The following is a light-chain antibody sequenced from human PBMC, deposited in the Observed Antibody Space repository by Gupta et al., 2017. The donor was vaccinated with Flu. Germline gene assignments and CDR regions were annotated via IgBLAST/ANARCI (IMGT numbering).Light chain of an antibody. V-gene: IGLV3-19*01. Sequence: SSDLTQDPAVSVALGPTVRITCQGDSLRSYYASWYQQKPGQAPVLVIYGKNNRPSGIPDRFSGSRSGNTASLTITGAQAEDEADYYCNSRDSSGNHWVFGGGTKLTVL. CDR2: GKN. CDR3: NSRDSSGNHWV. CDR1: SLRSYY. J-gene: IGLJ3*02.